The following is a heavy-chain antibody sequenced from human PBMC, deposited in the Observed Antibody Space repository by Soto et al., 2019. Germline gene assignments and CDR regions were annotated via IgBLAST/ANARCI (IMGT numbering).Heavy chain of an antibody. D-gene: IGHD5-12*01. V-gene: IGHV2-70*11. Sequence: GSGPTLVNPTQTLTLTCTFSGFSLSTSGMCVSWIRQPPGKALEWLARIDWDDDKYYSTSLKTRLTISKDTSKNQVVLTMTNMEPVDTATYYCARMWVRFRSFDYWGQGTLVTVSS. CDR3: ARMWVRFRSFDY. J-gene: IGHJ4*02. CDR2: IDWDDDK. CDR1: GFSLSTSGMC.